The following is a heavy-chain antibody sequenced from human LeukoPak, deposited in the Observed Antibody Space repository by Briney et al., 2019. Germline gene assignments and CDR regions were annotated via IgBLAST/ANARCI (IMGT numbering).Heavy chain of an antibody. CDR1: GGSISSSSYY. V-gene: IGHV4-39*01. J-gene: IGHJ6*02. D-gene: IGHD3-22*01. CDR2: IYYSGRT. Sequence: SETLSLTCTVSGGSISSSSYYWGWIRQPPRNGLEWIGSIYYSGRTYYNPSRKGRVTISVDTSENQFSLKLSSVPAADTAVYYCARIPEYYDCSGRLHLYYYYGMDVWGQGTTVTVSS. CDR3: ARIPEYYDCSGRLHLYYYYGMDV.